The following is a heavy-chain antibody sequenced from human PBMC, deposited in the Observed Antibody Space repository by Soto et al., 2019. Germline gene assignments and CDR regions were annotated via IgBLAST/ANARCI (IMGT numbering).Heavy chain of an antibody. Sequence: GGSLRLSCAASGFTFSSYGMSWVRQAPGKGLECVSAIRRSGSSTYYSDPVKGLFTISRDNAKNTQYLQINSLIVEDTTVYYWAGYGTAMVDFWGQGTLVTVSS. V-gene: IGHV3-23*01. CDR3: AGYGTAMVDF. CDR1: GFTFSSYG. J-gene: IGHJ4*02. CDR2: IRRSGSST. D-gene: IGHD5-18*01.